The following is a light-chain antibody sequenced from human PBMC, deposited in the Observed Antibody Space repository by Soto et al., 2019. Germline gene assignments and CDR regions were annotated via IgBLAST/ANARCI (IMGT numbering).Light chain of an antibody. CDR3: CSYAGSSTYVL. J-gene: IGLJ2*01. CDR2: EVN. CDR1: NSDIGSYKF. V-gene: IGLV2-23*02. Sequence: QSALTQPASVSGSPGQSITISCTGTNSDIGSYKFVSWYQQRPGKAPKLIIYEVNKRPSGFSTRFSGSKSGNTASLTISGLQAEDEADYYCCSYAGSSTYVLFGGGTKVTVL.